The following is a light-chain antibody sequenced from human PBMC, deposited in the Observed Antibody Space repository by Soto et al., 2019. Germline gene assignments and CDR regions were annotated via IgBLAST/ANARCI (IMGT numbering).Light chain of an antibody. CDR1: NIGSKS. Sequence: SYELTQPPSVSVAPGKTARITCGGNNIGSKSVHWYQQKPGQAPVLVIYYDSDRPSGIPERFSGSKSGNTATLTISRVEAXXXXXXXXQVWDSSSDHYVFGTGTKLTVL. CDR2: YDS. V-gene: IGLV3-21*04. CDR3: QVWDSSSDHYV. J-gene: IGLJ1*01.